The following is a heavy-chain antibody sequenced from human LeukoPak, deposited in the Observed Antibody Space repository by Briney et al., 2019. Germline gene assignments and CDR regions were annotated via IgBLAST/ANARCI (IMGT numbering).Heavy chain of an antibody. CDR3: ASNFYYYDSSGYPPPFDY. CDR2: IYDSGST. D-gene: IGHD3-22*01. Sequence: SETLSLTCTVSGGSISSSSYYWGWIRQPPGKGLEWIGSIYDSGSTYYNPSLKSRVTISEDTSKNQFSLKLSSVTAADTAVYYRASNFYYYDSSGYPPPFDYWGQGTLVTVSS. V-gene: IGHV4-39*01. J-gene: IGHJ4*02. CDR1: GGSISSSSYY.